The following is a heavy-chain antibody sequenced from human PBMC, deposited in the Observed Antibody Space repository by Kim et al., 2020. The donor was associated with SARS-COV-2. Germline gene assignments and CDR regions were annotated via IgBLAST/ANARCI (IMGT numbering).Heavy chain of an antibody. Sequence: YVGSVQRRFTISRDDARKSLYLQMNNLRAEDTAVYYCATEWVDGNIFDAYWGQGTLVTVSS. CDR3: ATEWVDGNIFDAY. D-gene: IGHD2-15*01. J-gene: IGHJ4*02. V-gene: IGHV3-7*03.